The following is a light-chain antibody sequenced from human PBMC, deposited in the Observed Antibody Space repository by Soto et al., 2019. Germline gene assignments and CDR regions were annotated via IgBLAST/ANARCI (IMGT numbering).Light chain of an antibody. V-gene: IGKV1-17*01. CDR1: QGIGND. CDR3: QQYNSYSPWT. CDR2: LTY. Sequence: DIQMTQSPSSLSASVGDRVTITCRASQGIGNDLGWYQQKPGKAPKRLIYLTYSLQTGVPSRFSGSGSGTEFTLTISSLQPDDFATYYCQQYNSYSPWTFGQGTKVDIK. J-gene: IGKJ1*01.